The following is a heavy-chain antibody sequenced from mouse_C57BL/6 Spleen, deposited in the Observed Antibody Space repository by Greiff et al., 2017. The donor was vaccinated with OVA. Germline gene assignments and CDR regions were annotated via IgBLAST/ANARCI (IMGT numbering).Heavy chain of an antibody. CDR1: GYSITSGYY. Sequence: EVQLVESGPGLVKPSQSLSLTCSVTGYSITSGYYWNWIRQFPGNKLEWMGYISYDGSNNYNPSLKNRISITRDTSKNQFFLKLNSVTTEDTATYYCARDQGLGRYFDVWGTGTTVTVSS. CDR2: ISYDGSN. CDR3: ARDQGLGRYFDV. D-gene: IGHD4-1*01. J-gene: IGHJ1*03. V-gene: IGHV3-6*01.